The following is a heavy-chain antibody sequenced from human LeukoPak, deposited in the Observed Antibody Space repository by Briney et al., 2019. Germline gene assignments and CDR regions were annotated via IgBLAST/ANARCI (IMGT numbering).Heavy chain of an antibody. CDR1: GFTFDDYV. Sequence: QPGRSLRLSCAASGFTFDDYVMHWVRHAPGKGLEWVSGISWNSGSIGYADSEKGRFTISRDNAKNSLYLQMNSLRAEDTAVYFCAKDTWMTAGTLIDSWGQGTLVTVSS. CDR3: AKDTWMTAGTLIDS. V-gene: IGHV3-9*01. D-gene: IGHD6-13*01. J-gene: IGHJ4*02. CDR2: ISWNSGSI.